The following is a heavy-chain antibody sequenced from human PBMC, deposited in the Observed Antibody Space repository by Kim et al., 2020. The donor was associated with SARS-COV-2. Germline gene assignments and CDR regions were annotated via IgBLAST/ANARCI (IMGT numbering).Heavy chain of an antibody. Sequence: GGSLRLSCAASGFTFSTFVMHWVRQAPGKGLESVALIWYDGSQTYHADSVKGRFTISRDNSKNTLYLQLNSLRVEDTAVYYCARDLTGSIDYWGQGTLVTVSS. J-gene: IGHJ4*02. CDR2: IWYDGSQT. CDR3: ARDLTGSIDY. V-gene: IGHV3-33*01. D-gene: IGHD1-1*01. CDR1: GFTFSTFV.